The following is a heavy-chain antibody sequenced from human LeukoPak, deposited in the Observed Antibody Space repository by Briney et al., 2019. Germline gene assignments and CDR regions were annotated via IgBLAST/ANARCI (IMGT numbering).Heavy chain of an antibody. V-gene: IGHV3-66*01. D-gene: IGHD3-10*01. J-gene: IGHJ4*02. CDR1: GFTVSDNH. CDR2: IFGGGDT. CDR3: AGAGSNSH. Sequence: GGSLRLSCAASGFTVSDNHMTWVRQAPGKGLECVSVIFGGGDTHYADSVKGRFTISRDSSKNKVYLQMKSLRVDDTAVYYCAGAGSNSHLGQGTPVTVSS.